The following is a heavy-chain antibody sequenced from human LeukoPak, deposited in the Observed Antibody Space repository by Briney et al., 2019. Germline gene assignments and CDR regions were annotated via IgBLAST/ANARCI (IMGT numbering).Heavy chain of an antibody. Sequence: ASETLSLTCAVYGGSFSGYYWSWICQPPGKGLEWIGEINHSGSTNYNPSLKSRVTISVDTSKNQFSLKLSSVTAADTAVYYCARASTVLRYFDLWGRGTLVTVSS. CDR3: ARASTVLRYFDL. CDR1: GGSFSGYY. V-gene: IGHV4-34*01. D-gene: IGHD4-11*01. J-gene: IGHJ2*01. CDR2: INHSGST.